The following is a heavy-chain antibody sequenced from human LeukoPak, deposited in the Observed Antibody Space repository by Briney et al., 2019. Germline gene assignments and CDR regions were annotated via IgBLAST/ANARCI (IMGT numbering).Heavy chain of an antibody. J-gene: IGHJ2*01. CDR3: VRSVVVVAATPTHFDL. CDR1: EFKFDDYA. CDR2: ISWSSGHM. Sequence: GRSLRLSCAAAEFKFDDYAMHWIRQGPGKGLDWDAGISWSSGHMEYAESVKGRFTISRDNARNALYLQMDGLRRDDTALYYCVRSVVVVAATPTHFDLWGRGTQVIVSS. V-gene: IGHV3-9*01. D-gene: IGHD2-15*01.